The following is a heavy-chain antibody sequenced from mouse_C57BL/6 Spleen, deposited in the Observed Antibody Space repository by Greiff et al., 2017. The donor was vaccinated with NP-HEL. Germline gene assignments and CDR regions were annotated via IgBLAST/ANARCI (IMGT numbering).Heavy chain of an antibody. CDR1: GYTFTDYY. D-gene: IGHD2-4*01. Sequence: VQLQQSGPVLVKPGASVKMSCKASGYTFTDYYMNWVKQSHGKSLEWIGVINPYNGGTSYNQKFKGKATLTVDKSSSTAYMELNSLTSEDSAVYYCARNLYDYNWYFDVWGTGTTVTVSS. V-gene: IGHV1-19*01. CDR3: ARNLYDYNWYFDV. CDR2: INPYNGGT. J-gene: IGHJ1*03.